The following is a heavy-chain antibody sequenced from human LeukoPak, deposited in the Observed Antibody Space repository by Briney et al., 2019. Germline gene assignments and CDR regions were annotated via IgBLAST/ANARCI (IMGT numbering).Heavy chain of an antibody. D-gene: IGHD1-26*01. CDR1: GITFSNYG. CDR2: MSDSGGST. J-gene: IGHJ5*01. Sequence: GGSLRLSCAVSGITFSNYGMSWVRQAPGKGLEWVAGMSDSGGSTNYADSVKGRFTISRDNPKNTLYLQMNSLRAEDTAVHFCAKRGVVIRVILVGFHKEAYYFDSWGTRALVTVSS. V-gene: IGHV3-23*01. CDR3: AKRGVVIRVILVGFHKEAYYFDS.